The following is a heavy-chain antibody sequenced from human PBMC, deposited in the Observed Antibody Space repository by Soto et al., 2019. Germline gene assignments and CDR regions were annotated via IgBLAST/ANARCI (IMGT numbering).Heavy chain of an antibody. J-gene: IGHJ4*02. CDR3: ARVNVVVVAATREYYFDY. Sequence: GASVNVSCKSSGYTFTGYYIHWGRQAPGQGPEWMGWINPNSGGTNYAQKFQGRVTMTRDTSISTAYMELSRLRSDDTAVYYCARVNVVVVAATREYYFDYWGQGTLVTVSS. CDR1: GYTFTGYY. V-gene: IGHV1-2*02. D-gene: IGHD2-15*01. CDR2: INPNSGGT.